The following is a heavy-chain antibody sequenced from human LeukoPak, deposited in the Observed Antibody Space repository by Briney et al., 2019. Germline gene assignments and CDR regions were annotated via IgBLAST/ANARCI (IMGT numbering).Heavy chain of an antibody. J-gene: IGHJ3*02. D-gene: IGHD6-19*01. V-gene: IGHV3-9*03. CDR3: AKDMGVAGTMGAFDI. Sequence: TGGSLRLSCAASGFTFDDYAMHWVRQAPGKGLEWVSGISWNSDSIGYADSVKGRFTISRDNAKNSLYLQMHSLRAEDMALYYCAKDMGVAGTMGAFDIWGQGTMVTVSS. CDR1: GFTFDDYA. CDR2: ISWNSDSI.